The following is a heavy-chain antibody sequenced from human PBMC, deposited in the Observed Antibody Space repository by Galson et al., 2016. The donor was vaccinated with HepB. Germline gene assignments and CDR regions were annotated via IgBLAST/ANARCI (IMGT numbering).Heavy chain of an antibody. CDR2: TFYRSTWEN. CDR1: GDSVYNNGAA. Sequence: CAISGDSVYNNGAAWVWIRQSPSRGLEWLGRTFYRSTWENHYAGSVINRITISPDTSRNQFSLHLHSLTPEDTAVYYCARGTTTVAGFDYWGQGTLVTVSS. CDR3: ARGTTTVAGFDY. J-gene: IGHJ4*02. D-gene: IGHD4-11*01. V-gene: IGHV6-1*01.